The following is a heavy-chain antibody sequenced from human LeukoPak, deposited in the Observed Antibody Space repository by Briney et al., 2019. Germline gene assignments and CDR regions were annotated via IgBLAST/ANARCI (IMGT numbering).Heavy chain of an antibody. D-gene: IGHD6-19*01. CDR2: ISGSGGST. CDR1: GFTFSSYA. V-gene: IGHV3-23*01. J-gene: IGHJ5*02. CDR3: AKDHPHEQWLPRGWFDP. Sequence: GGSLRLSCAASGFTFSSYAMSWVRQAPGKGLEWVSAISGSGGSTYYADSVKGRFTISRDNSKNTLYLQMNSLRAEDTAVYYCAKDHPHEQWLPRGWFDPWGQGTLVTVSS.